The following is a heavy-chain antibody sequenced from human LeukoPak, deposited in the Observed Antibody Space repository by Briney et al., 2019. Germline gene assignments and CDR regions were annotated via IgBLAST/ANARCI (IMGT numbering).Heavy chain of an antibody. CDR3: ARVFGRQLPDY. V-gene: IGHV1-2*02. CDR1: GYTFTAYY. D-gene: IGHD1-26*01. Sequence: ASVKVSCKASGYTFTAYYMHWVRQAPGQGLEWMGWINPDSGGTNYAQKFQGRVTMTRDTSISTAYMELNRLTSDDTAVYYCARVFGRQLPDYWGQGTLVTVSS. J-gene: IGHJ4*02. CDR2: INPDSGGT.